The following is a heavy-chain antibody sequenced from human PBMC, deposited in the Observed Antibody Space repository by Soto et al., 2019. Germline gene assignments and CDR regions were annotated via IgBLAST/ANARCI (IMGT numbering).Heavy chain of an antibody. D-gene: IGHD1-7*01. CDR3: ARDPDGITDFDY. J-gene: IGHJ4*02. Sequence: GGSLRLSCAVAGFTFRSFGMNWVRQAPGKGLEWISYITSDGSTRHYADFVKGRFTISRDNAKNSLYLQMNGLRNEDTAVYFCARDPDGITDFDYWGQGTQVTVSS. CDR2: ITSDGSTR. CDR1: GFTFRSFG. V-gene: IGHV3-48*02.